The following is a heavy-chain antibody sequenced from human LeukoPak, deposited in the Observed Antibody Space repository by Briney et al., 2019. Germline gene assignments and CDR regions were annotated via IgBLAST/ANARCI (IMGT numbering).Heavy chain of an antibody. D-gene: IGHD2-2*01. V-gene: IGHV3-21*01. Sequence: GGSLRLSCAASGFTFSSYSMNWVRQAPGKGLEWVSSISSSSSYIYYADSVKGRFTICRDNAKNSLYLQMNSLRAEDTAVYYCARDASVTDLNWFDPWGQGTLVTVSS. J-gene: IGHJ5*02. CDR3: ARDASVTDLNWFDP. CDR1: GFTFSSYS. CDR2: ISSSSSYI.